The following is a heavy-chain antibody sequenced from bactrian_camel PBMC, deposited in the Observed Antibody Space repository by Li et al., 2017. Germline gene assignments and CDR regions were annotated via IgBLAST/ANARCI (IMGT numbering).Heavy chain of an antibody. J-gene: IGHJ4*01. V-gene: IGHV3-2*01. CDR2: IYNDSSATYINT. Sequence: HVQLVESGGGLVQPGGSLRLSCAASGITFSNYYVTWVRQVPEKGREWVSIIYNDSSATYINTYYTDSVKGRFASSRDNAKNTLYIQINSLKPEDTAMYYCAADERGSRYCTGATFLYWGQGTQVTVS. CDR3: AADERGSRYCTGATFLY. CDR1: GITFSNYY. D-gene: IGHD3*01.